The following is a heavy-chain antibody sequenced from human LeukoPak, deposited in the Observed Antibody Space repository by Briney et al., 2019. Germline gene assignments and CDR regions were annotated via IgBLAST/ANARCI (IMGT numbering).Heavy chain of an antibody. CDR2: IYSGGST. D-gene: IGHD2-2*01. Sequence: GGSLRLSCAASGFTVSSNYMSWVRQAPGKGLEWVSVIYSGGSTYYADSVKGRFTMSRDSSKNTLYLQMNSLGADDTAVYYCAREVISTPSYFDYWGQGILVTVSS. V-gene: IGHV3-53*01. J-gene: IGHJ4*02. CDR1: GFTVSSNY. CDR3: AREVISTPSYFDY.